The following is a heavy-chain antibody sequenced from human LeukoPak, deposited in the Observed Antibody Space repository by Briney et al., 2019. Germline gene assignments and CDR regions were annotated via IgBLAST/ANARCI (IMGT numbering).Heavy chain of an antibody. V-gene: IGHV1-8*01. Sequence: ASVKVSCKASGYTFTSSDINWVRQATGQGPEWMGWMNPNSGNTGYAQKFQGRVTMTRNTSISTAYMELSSLRSEDTAVYYCARGLCRDYYYYMDVWGKGTTVTVSS. CDR1: GYTFTSSD. CDR3: ARGLCRDYYYYMDV. J-gene: IGHJ6*03. CDR2: MNPNSGNT.